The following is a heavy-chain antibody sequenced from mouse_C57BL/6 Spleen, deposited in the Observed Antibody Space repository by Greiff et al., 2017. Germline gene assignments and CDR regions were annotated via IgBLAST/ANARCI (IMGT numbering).Heavy chain of an antibody. J-gene: IGHJ3*01. V-gene: IGHV5-4*03. D-gene: IGHD2-4*01. CDR1: GFTFSSYA. CDR3: ARAIYDYEFAY. Sequence: EVKLMESGGGLVKPGGSLKLSCAASGFTFSSYAMSWVRQTPEKRLEWVATISDGGSYTYYPDNVKGRFTISRDNAKNNLYLQMSHLKSEDTAMYYCARAIYDYEFAYWGQGTLVTVSA. CDR2: ISDGGSYT.